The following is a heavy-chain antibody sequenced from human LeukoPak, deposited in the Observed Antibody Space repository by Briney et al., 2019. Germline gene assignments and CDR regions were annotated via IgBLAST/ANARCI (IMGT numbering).Heavy chain of an antibody. CDR3: ARAGGDLTFFDY. J-gene: IGHJ4*02. Sequence: GGPLRLSCAASGFAFSSNGMNWGRQAPGKGLEWVSSISSSSSYIYYADSVKGRFPISRDNAKNSLYLQMNSLRAEDTAVYDCARAGGDLTFFDYWGQGTLVTVSS. CDR1: GFAFSSNG. D-gene: IGHD2-21*02. V-gene: IGHV3-21*01. CDR2: ISSSSSYI.